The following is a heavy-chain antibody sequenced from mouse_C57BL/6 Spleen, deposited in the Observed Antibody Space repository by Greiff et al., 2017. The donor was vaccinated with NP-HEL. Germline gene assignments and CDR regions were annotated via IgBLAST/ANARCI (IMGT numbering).Heavy chain of an antibody. CDR2: INPSTGGT. J-gene: IGHJ4*01. Sequence: VQLQQSGPELVKPGASVKISCKASGYSFTGYYMNWVKQSPEKSLEWIGEINPSTGGTTYNQKFKAKATLTVDKSSSTAYMQLKSLTSEDSAVYYCARGAAQASAMDYWGQGTSVTVSS. D-gene: IGHD3-2*02. CDR3: ARGAAQASAMDY. V-gene: IGHV1-42*01. CDR1: GYSFTGYY.